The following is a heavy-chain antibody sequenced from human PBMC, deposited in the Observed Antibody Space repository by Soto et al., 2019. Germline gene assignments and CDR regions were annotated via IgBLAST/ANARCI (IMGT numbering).Heavy chain of an antibody. CDR1: GFTFSSYG. Sequence: GGSLRLSCAASGFTFSSYGMHSVRQAPGKGLEWVAVIWYDGSNKYYADSVKGRFTISRDNSKNTLYLQMNSLRAEDTAVYYCARDARTGPGHQLLFLSYFDYWGQGTLVTVSS. J-gene: IGHJ4*02. D-gene: IGHD2-2*01. CDR3: ARDARTGPGHQLLFLSYFDY. V-gene: IGHV3-33*01. CDR2: IWYDGSNK.